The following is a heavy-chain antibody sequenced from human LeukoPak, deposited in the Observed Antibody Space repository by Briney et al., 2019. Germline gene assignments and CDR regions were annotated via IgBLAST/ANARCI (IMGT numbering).Heavy chain of an antibody. D-gene: IGHD3-16*02. J-gene: IGHJ4*02. CDR1: GFTFSSYA. CDR3: AKGTVGGVIVPSPFDY. V-gene: IGHV3-23*01. Sequence: GGSLRLSCAASGFTFSSYAMSWVRQAPGKGLEWVSAISGSDGSTYYADSVKGRFTISRDNSKNTLYLQMNSLRAEDTAVYYCAKGTVGGVIVPSPFDYWGQGTLVTVSS. CDR2: ISGSDGST.